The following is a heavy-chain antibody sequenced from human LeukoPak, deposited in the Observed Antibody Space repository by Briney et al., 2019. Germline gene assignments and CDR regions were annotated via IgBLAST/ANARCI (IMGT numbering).Heavy chain of an antibody. CDR2: IYHSGST. D-gene: IGHD5-18*01. Sequence: SETLSLTCTVSGYSITSGYNWSWIRQFPGKGLEWIGTIYHSGSTFYNPSLQSRVSISVDTSKNQFSLSLSSVTAADTAVYFCARGYSYAYYFDYWGQGTLVTVSS. J-gene: IGHJ4*02. CDR3: ARGYSYAYYFDY. V-gene: IGHV4-38-2*02. CDR1: GYSITSGYN.